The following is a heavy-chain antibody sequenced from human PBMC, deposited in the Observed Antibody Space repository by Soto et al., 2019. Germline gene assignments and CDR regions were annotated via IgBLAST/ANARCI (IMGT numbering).Heavy chain of an antibody. CDR2: ISWSGASK. Sequence: DVQLLESGGGMVQPGGSLRLSCAARGFTFIRHALVWVRQVPGKGLEWVSGISWSGASKDDADSVKGRFTISRDNSNKTLYLQMNSLRADDTAVYYXAKANGVIGVVSAFDHWGRGSPVIVSS. CDR3: AKANGVIGVVSAFDH. CDR1: GFTFIRHA. D-gene: IGHD3-22*01. J-gene: IGHJ4*02. V-gene: IGHV3-23*01.